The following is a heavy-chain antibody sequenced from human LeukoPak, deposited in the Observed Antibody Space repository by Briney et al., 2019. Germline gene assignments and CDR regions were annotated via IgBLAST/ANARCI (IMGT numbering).Heavy chain of an antibody. D-gene: IGHD3-9*01. V-gene: IGHV4-4*02. CDR1: GGSISSSNW. CDR3: ARASYYDILTGYYTTSDYYGMDV. CDR2: IYHSGST. Sequence: PSGTLSLTCAVSGGSISSSNWWSWVRQPPGKGLEWIGEIYHSGSTNYNPSLKSRVTISVDKSKNQFSLKLSSVTAADTAVYYCARASYYDILTGYYTTSDYYGMDVWGQGTTVIVSS. J-gene: IGHJ6*02.